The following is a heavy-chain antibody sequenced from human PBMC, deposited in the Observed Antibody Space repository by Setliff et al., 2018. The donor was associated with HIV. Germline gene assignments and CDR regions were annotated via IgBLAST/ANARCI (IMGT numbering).Heavy chain of an antibody. CDR1: GFTFSDYW. Sequence: GGSLRLSCAASGFTFSDYWMHWVRQAPGKGLVWVSRINTDGSTTSYADSVKGRFTISRDNAKNTLYLQMNSLRAEDTAVYYCARAEFYYDLPHYYYFMDVWGKGTTVTVSS. J-gene: IGHJ6*03. D-gene: IGHD3-22*01. CDR2: INTDGSTT. V-gene: IGHV3-74*01. CDR3: ARAEFYYDLPHYYYFMDV.